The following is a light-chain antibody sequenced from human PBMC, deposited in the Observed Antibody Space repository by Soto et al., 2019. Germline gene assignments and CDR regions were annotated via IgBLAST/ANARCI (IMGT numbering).Light chain of an antibody. CDR1: SSDVGAYNY. CDR2: DVY. J-gene: IGLJ3*02. V-gene: IGLV2-14*03. Sequence: QSALTQPASVSGSPGQSITISCTGTSSDVGAYNYVAWDQHHPGKAPKLIIYDVYNRPSGVSNRFSASKSHNTASLTISGLQAEDEADYYCSSYTSSRTRVFGGGTKLTVL. CDR3: SSYTSSRTRV.